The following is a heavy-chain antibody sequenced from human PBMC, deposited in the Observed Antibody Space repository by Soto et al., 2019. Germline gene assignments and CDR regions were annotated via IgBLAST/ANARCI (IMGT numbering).Heavy chain of an antibody. V-gene: IGHV3-30-3*01. D-gene: IGHD6-13*01. CDR2: ISFDGNNK. CDR1: GFTFSSYA. CDR3: ARTRISGSWTAGYFDS. J-gene: IGHJ4*02. Sequence: QVRLVESGGGVAQPGRSLRLSCAASGFTFSSYAMHWVRQAPGKGLEWVAVISFDGNNKYYADSVKGRLTISRDNSKNTLSLQMNSLTPEDTAVYYCARTRISGSWTAGYFDSWGQGTLVTVSS.